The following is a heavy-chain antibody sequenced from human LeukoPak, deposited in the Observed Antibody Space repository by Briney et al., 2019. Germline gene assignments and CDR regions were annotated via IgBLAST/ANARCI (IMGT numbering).Heavy chain of an antibody. V-gene: IGHV4-34*01. J-gene: IGHJ4*02. CDR3: ARENTLSDYGDYSGY. CDR2: INQSGST. CDR1: GIIFNHYW. Sequence: PGGSLRLSCAASGIIFNHYWMSWVRQPPGKGLEWIGEINQSGSTNYNPSLKSRATISVDTSKNQFSLKLSSVTAADTAVYYCARENTLSDYGDYSGYWGQGTLVTVSS. D-gene: IGHD4-17*01.